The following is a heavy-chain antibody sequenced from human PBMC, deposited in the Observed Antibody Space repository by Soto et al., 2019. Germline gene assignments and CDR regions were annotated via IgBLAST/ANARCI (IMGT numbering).Heavy chain of an antibody. V-gene: IGHV3-15*07. CDR2: IKSKTDGGTT. CDR1: GFTFSNAW. D-gene: IGHD3-22*01. J-gene: IGHJ3*02. CDR3: TAPMIVVVSAFDI. Sequence: GGSLRLSCAASGFTFSNAWMNWVRQAPGKGLEWVGRIKSKTDGGTTDYAAPVKGRFTISRDDSKNTLYLQMNSLKTEDTAVYYCTAPMIVVVSAFDIWGQGTMVTVSS.